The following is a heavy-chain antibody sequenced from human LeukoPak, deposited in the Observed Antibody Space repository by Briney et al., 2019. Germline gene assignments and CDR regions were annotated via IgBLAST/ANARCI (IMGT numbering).Heavy chain of an antibody. J-gene: IGHJ4*02. V-gene: IGHV6-1*01. CDR2: TYYRSKWYY. Sequence: SQTLSLTCAISGDSVSSNSAAWTWIRQSPSRGLEWLGRTYYRSKWYYDYAVSVKSRITTNPDTAKNQFSLQLNSVTPEDTAVYYCARMTTVVTRAYDYWGQGTLVTVSS. CDR1: GDSVSSNSAA. CDR3: ARMTTVVTRAYDY. D-gene: IGHD4-23*01.